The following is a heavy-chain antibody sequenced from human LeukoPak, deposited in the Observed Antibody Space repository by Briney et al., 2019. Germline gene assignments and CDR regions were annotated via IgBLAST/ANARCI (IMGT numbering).Heavy chain of an antibody. CDR3: ARDGHYGDFDY. D-gene: IGHD4-17*01. CDR2: ISGSGGST. V-gene: IGHV3-23*01. J-gene: IGHJ4*02. CDR1: GFTFSSYA. Sequence: GGSLRLSCAASGFTFSSYAMSWVRQAPGKGLEWVSAISGSGGSTYYADSVKGRFTISRDNAKNSLYLQMNSLRAEDTAVYYCARDGHYGDFDYWGQGTLVTVSS.